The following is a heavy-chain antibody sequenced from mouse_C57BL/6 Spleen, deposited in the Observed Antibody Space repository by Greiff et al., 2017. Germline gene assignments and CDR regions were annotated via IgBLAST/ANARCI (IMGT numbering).Heavy chain of an antibody. D-gene: IGHD1-1*01. V-gene: IGHV1-82*01. CDR2: IYPGDGDT. Sequence: VKLMESGPELVKPGASVKISCKASGYAFSSSWMNWVKQRPGKGLEWIGRIYPGDGDTNYNGKFKGKATLTADKSSSTAYMQLSSLTSEDSAVYFCARLGTTVDAMDYWGQGTSVTVSS. CDR3: ARLGTTVDAMDY. J-gene: IGHJ4*01. CDR1: GYAFSSSW.